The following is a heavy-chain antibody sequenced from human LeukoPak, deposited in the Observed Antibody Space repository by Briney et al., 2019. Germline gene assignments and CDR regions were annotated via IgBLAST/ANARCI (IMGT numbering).Heavy chain of an antibody. CDR2: IYPGDSDT. V-gene: IGHV5-51*01. Sequence: GESLKISCKGSGYSFTNCWVAWVRQMSGKGLEWMGIIYPGDSDTRYSPSFQGQVTISVDKSISTAYLQWSSLKASDTAMYYCARPKYYYDTTGTLDAFDIWGQGTMVTVSS. CDR1: GYSFTNCW. CDR3: ARPKYYYDTTGTLDAFDI. J-gene: IGHJ3*02. D-gene: IGHD3-22*01.